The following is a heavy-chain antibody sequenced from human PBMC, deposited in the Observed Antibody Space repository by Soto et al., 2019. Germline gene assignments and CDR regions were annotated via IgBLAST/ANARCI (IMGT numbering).Heavy chain of an antibody. D-gene: IGHD5-12*01. V-gene: IGHV3-30-3*01. CDR3: ARGRGYSGYDYFDY. Sequence: QVQLVESGGGVVQPGRSLRLSCAASGFTFSSYAMHWVRQAPGKGLEWVAVISYDGSNKYYADSVKGRFTISRDNSNNTLYLQMNSLRAEDTAVYYCARGRGYSGYDYFDYWGQGTLVTVSS. J-gene: IGHJ4*02. CDR1: GFTFSSYA. CDR2: ISYDGSNK.